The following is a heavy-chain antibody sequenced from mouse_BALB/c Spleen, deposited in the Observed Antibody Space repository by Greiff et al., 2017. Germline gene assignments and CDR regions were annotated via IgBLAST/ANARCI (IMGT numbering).Heavy chain of an antibody. CDR2: IDPANGNT. CDR1: GFNIKDTY. Sequence: EVQLQQSGAELVKPGASVKLSCTASGFNIKDTYMHWVKQRPEQGLEWIGRIDPANGNTKYDPKFQGKATITADTSSNTAYLQLSSLTSEDTAVYYCARGYGGYWYFDVWGAGTTVTVSS. CDR3: ARGYGGYWYFDV. V-gene: IGHV14-3*02. D-gene: IGHD2-14*01. J-gene: IGHJ1*01.